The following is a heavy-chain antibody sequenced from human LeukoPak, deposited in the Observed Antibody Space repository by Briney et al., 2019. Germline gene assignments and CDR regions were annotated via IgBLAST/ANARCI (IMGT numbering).Heavy chain of an antibody. D-gene: IGHD3-22*01. CDR1: GGSFSGYY. CDR3: ARGTYDSSGYYFYFDY. J-gene: IGHJ4*02. CDR2: VNHGGST. V-gene: IGHV4-34*01. Sequence: SETLSLTCAVYGGSFSGYYWSWIRQPPGKRLEWIGRVNHGGSTNYNPSLKSRVTLSVYTSKNQFSLDLTSVTAADAAVYYCARGTYDSSGYYFYFDYWAQGILVTVSS.